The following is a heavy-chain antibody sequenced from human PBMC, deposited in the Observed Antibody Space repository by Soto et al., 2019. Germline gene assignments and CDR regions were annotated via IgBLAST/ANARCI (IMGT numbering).Heavy chain of an antibody. D-gene: IGHD6-13*01. J-gene: IGHJ6*02. Sequence: QVQLVQSGAEVKKPGASVKVSCKASGYTFTSYGISWVRQAPGQGLECMGWISAYNGNTNYAQKRQGRVTMTTDTSTSPAYMELRSLRSDDTAVYYCARDIAAADVTPYYYYYGMDVWGQGTTVTVSS. CDR2: ISAYNGNT. CDR3: ARDIAAADVTPYYYYYGMDV. V-gene: IGHV1-18*01. CDR1: GYTFTSYG.